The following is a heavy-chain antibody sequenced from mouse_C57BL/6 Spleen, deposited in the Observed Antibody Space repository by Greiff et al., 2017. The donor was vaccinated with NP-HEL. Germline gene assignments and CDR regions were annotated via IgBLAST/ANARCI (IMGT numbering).Heavy chain of an antibody. CDR2: ISSGGSYT. D-gene: IGHD1-1*01. Sequence: EVKLEESGGDLVKPGGSLKLSCAASGFTFSSYGMSWVRQTPDKRLEWVATISSGGSYTYYPDSVKGRFTISRDNAKNTLYLQMSSLKSEDTAMYYCARPYYYGSSDWYFDVWGTGTTVTVSS. CDR1: GFTFSSYG. J-gene: IGHJ1*03. CDR3: ARPYYYGSSDWYFDV. V-gene: IGHV5-6*02.